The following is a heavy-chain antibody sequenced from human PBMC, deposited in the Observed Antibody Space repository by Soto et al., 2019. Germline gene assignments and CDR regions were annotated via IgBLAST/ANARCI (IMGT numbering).Heavy chain of an antibody. Sequence: ASVKVSCKASGYTFTGYYMHWVRQAPGQGLEWMGWINPNSGGTNYAQKFQGRVTMTRDTSISTAYMELSRLRSDDTAVYYCARDDGLGYYYYGMEVWGQGTTVKVSS. CDR1: GYTFTGYY. J-gene: IGHJ6*01. CDR2: INPNSGGT. V-gene: IGHV1-2*02. CDR3: ARDDGLGYYYYGMEV. D-gene: IGHD6-19*01.